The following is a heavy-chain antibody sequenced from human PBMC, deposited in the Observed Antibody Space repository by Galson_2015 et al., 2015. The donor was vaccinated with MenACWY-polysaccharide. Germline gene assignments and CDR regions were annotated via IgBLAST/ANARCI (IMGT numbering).Heavy chain of an antibody. D-gene: IGHD7-27*01. J-gene: IGHJ4*02. CDR2: IYTSGST. CDR3: VGTSIVAPRGDY. V-gene: IGHV4-61*02. Sequence: TLSLTCPVSGDSISNSHYYWSWIRQPAGKGLEWIGRIYTSGSTNYNPSLESRVTISVDTSKNQFSLRLSSVTAADTAVYFCVGTSIVAPRGDYWNQGTLVTVAS. CDR1: GDSISNSHYY.